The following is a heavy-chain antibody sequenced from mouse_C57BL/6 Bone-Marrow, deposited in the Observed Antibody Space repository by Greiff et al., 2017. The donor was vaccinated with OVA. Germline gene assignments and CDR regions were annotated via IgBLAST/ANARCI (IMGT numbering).Heavy chain of an antibody. J-gene: IGHJ3*01. Sequence: EVQLVESGGGLVQPGGSLKLSCAASGFTFSDYYMYWVRQTPEKRLEWVAYISNGGGSTYYPDTVKGRFTISRDNAKNTLYLQMSRLKSEDTAMYYCARRDYGNYAWFAYWGQGTLVTVSA. D-gene: IGHD2-1*01. V-gene: IGHV5-12*01. CDR3: ARRDYGNYAWFAY. CDR2: ISNGGGST. CDR1: GFTFSDYY.